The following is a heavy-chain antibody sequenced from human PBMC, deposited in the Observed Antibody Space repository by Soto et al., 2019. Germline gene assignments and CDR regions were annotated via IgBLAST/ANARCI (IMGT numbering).Heavy chain of an antibody. CDR3: ARGAECRGYCLKKFTWLHX. CDR1: GGSFGTYA. V-gene: IGHV1-69*06. CDR2: IIPIFDSP. D-gene: IGHD2-15*01. J-gene: IGHJ5*02. Sequence: SLKVSCNASGGSFGTYAFSWVRQAPGHGLEWMGVIIPIFDSPYYAQNFQGRVTIAADRSKSTVYMELSSLTPEDTAVYYCARGAECRGYCLKKFTWLHXWGQVTLVTVSX.